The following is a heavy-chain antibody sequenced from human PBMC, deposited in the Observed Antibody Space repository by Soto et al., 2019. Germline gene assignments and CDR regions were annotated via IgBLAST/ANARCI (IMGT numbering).Heavy chain of an antibody. CDR3: ARIPVDTYMTYWVDP. Sequence: SETVSLRCPCSGVSISGGVYYWSWIRPPPGKGLEWIGYIYYSGSTYYNPSLKSRVTISVDTSHNQFSLKLSSVTAADTAVYFCARIPVDTYMTYWVDPGGQGTRVTVSA. D-gene: IGHD5-18*01. J-gene: IGHJ5*01. CDR1: GVSISGGVYY. CDR2: IYYSGST. V-gene: IGHV4-30-4*02.